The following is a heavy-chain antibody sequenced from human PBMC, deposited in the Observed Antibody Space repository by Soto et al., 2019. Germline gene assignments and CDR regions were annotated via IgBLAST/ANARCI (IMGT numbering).Heavy chain of an antibody. V-gene: IGHV1-2*02. D-gene: IGHD3-10*01. Sequence: ASVKVSCKASGYTFTGYYMHWVRQAPGQGLEWMGWINPNSGGTNYAQKFQGRVTMTRDTSISTAYMELSRLRSDDTAVYYCARVNLYGSGSYWVYWGQGTLVTVSS. CDR3: ARVNLYGSGSYWVY. J-gene: IGHJ4*02. CDR2: INPNSGGT. CDR1: GYTFTGYY.